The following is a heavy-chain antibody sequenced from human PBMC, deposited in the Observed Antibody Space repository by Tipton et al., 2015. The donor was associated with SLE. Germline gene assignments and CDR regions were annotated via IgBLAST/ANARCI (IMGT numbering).Heavy chain of an antibody. D-gene: IGHD3-22*01. CDR1: GGTFSGYY. V-gene: IGHV4-34*08. CDR2: INYSGNT. Sequence: SLTCAVYGGTFSGYYWSWIRQSPGKGLEWIGEINYSGNTKYNPSLKSRVTISVDTSKNQFSLNLNFMTAADTAMYYCATSLNYYDSSGPEGWGQGTMVTVSS. J-gene: IGHJ3*01. CDR3: ATSLNYYDSSGPEG.